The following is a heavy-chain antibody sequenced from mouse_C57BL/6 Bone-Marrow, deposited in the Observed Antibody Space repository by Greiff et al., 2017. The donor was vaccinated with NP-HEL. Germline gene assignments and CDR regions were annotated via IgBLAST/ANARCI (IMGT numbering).Heavy chain of an antibody. D-gene: IGHD1-1*01. CDR3: ARRGSGGYYAMDY. V-gene: IGHV1-47*01. CDR2: FHPYNDDT. J-gene: IGHJ4*01. Sequence: LVESGAELVKPGASVKMSCKASGYTFTTYPIEWMKQNHGKSLEWIGNFHPYNDDTKYNEKFKGKATLTVEKSSSTVYLELSRLTSDDSAVYYCARRGSGGYYAMDYWGQGTSVTVSS. CDR1: GYTFTTYP.